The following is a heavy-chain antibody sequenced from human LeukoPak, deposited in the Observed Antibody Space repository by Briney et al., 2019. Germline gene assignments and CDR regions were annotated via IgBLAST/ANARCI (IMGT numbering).Heavy chain of an antibody. J-gene: IGHJ4*02. CDR2: ISYDGSNK. V-gene: IGHV3-30*04. CDR3: ARDEYASVRAIDY. Sequence: GGSLRLSCADSGFTFSSYAMHWVLQAPGKGLEWVAVISYDGSNKYYADSVKGRFTISRDNSKNTLYLQMNSLRAEDTAVYYCARDEYASVRAIDYWGQGTLVTVSS. CDR1: GFTFSSYA. D-gene: IGHD2/OR15-2a*01.